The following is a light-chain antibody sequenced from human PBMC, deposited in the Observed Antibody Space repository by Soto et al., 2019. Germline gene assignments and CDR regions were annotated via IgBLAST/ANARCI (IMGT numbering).Light chain of an antibody. CDR2: GGS. CDR1: QSVSSSY. Sequence: EIVLTQSPGTLSLSPGERATLSCRASQSVSSSYLAWYQQKPGQAPRLLIYGGSSRATGIPVRFSGSGSETDFTLTITGLGPEDFAVYYCQQYSSSRTFGQGTKVDIK. V-gene: IGKV3-20*01. CDR3: QQYSSSRT. J-gene: IGKJ1*01.